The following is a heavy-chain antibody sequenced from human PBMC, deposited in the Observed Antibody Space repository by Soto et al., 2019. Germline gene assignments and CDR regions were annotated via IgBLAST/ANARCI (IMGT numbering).Heavy chain of an antibody. CDR1: GFTFDDYA. Sequence: EVQLVESGGGLVQPGRSLRLSCAASGFTFDDYAMHWVRQAPGKGLEWVSGISWNSGSIGYADSVKGRFTISRDNAKNSLYLQMNSLRAEDTALYYCAKDAITMVRGVIRYYGMDVWGQGTTVTVSS. CDR2: ISWNSGSI. CDR3: AKDAITMVRGVIRYYGMDV. D-gene: IGHD3-10*01. J-gene: IGHJ6*02. V-gene: IGHV3-9*01.